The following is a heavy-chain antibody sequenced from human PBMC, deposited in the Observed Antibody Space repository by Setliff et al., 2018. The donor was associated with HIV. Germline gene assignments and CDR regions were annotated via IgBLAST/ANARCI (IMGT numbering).Heavy chain of an antibody. V-gene: IGHV3-48*02. D-gene: IGHD3-10*01. CDR3: ASFYGDYGY. Sequence: GGSLRLSCAASGFTFSSYVMNWVRQAPGKGLEWVSYISSGGRTIYYADSVKGRFTVSRDNANNLLFLQMNNLRDEDTAVYYCASFYGDYGYWGHGTQVTVSS. CDR2: ISSGGRTI. CDR1: GFTFSSYV. J-gene: IGHJ4*01.